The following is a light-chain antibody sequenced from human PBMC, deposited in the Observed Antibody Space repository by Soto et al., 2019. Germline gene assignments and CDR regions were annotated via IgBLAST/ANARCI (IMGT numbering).Light chain of an antibody. CDR1: SSDVGSYNL. J-gene: IGLJ2*01. CDR2: EVS. CDR3: CSYAGSSTRVV. Sequence: QSVLTQPASVSGSPGQSITISCTGTSSDVGSYNLVSWYQQHPGKAPKLMIYEVSKRPSGVSNRFSGSKSGNTASLTISGLQAEDEADYYCCSYAGSSTRVVFGGGTKVTV. V-gene: IGLV2-23*02.